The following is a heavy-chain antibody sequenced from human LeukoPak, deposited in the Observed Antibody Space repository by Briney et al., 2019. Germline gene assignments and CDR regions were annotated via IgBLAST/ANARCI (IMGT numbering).Heavy chain of an antibody. CDR2: ISSSGSTI. CDR3: AELGITMIGGV. V-gene: IGHV3-48*04. Sequence: GGSLRLACAASGFTFSSYSMNWVRQAPGKGLEWVSYISSSGSTIYYADSVKGRFTISRDNAKNSLYLQMNSLRAEDTAVYYCAELGITMIGGVLGKGTTVTISS. CDR1: GFTFSSYS. D-gene: IGHD3-10*02. J-gene: IGHJ6*04.